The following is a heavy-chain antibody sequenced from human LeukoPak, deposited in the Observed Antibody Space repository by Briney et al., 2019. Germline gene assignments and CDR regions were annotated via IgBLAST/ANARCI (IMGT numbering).Heavy chain of an antibody. CDR2: INWNGGST. Sequence: PGGSLRLSCAASGFRFDYYRMNWVRQAPGKGLEWVSGINWNGGSTGYADSVKGRFTISRDNAKNSLYLQMNSLRAEDTALYYCARANSRSTMVRGVIIRGWFDPWGQGTLVTVSS. D-gene: IGHD3-10*01. CDR1: GFRFDYYR. J-gene: IGHJ5*02. CDR3: ARANSRSTMVRGVIIRGWFDP. V-gene: IGHV3-20*04.